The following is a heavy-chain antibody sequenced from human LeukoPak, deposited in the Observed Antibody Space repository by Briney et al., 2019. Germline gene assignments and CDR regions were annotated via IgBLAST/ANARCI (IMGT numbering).Heavy chain of an antibody. CDR1: GFTFTNYG. V-gene: IGHV3-30*02. D-gene: IGHD6-13*01. CDR2: IRYDATNK. Sequence: HSGGSLRLSCAASGFTFTNYGIHWVRQAPGKGLEWVAFIRYDATNKYYAESVMGRFTISRDNSKNTLYLQMSSLKTEDTAVYYCARVAAPRSNDYWGQGTLVTVSS. J-gene: IGHJ4*02. CDR3: ARVAAPRSNDY.